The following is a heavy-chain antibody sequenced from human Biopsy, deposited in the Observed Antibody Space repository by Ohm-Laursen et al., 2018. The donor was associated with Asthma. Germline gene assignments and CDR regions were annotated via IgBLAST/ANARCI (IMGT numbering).Heavy chain of an antibody. V-gene: IGHV3-30-3*01. CDR2: GGSYYDGGLK. J-gene: IGHJ4*02. D-gene: IGHD3-3*01. CDR1: GFTFRSYA. CDR3: ARDVMEWYLPVFDF. Sequence: SLRLSCAASGFTFRSYAMHWVRQAPGKGLEWVAVGGSYYDGGLKYYADSVNGRFTVSRDDSKNTLYLQMNSLRPDDTAVYYCARDVMEWYLPVFDFWGQGTPVTVSS.